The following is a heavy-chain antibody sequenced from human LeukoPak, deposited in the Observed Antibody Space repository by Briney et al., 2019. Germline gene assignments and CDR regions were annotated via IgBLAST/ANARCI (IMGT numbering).Heavy chain of an antibody. Sequence: SETLSLTCTVSGGSISSGSYYWSWIRQPAGKGLEWIGRIYTSGSTNYNPSLKSRVTISVDTSKNQFSLKLSSVTAADTAVYYCARGGLTGLNFDYWGQGTLVTVSS. CDR2: IYTSGST. J-gene: IGHJ4*02. D-gene: IGHD7-27*01. CDR1: GGSISSGSYY. V-gene: IGHV4-61*02. CDR3: ARGGLTGLNFDY.